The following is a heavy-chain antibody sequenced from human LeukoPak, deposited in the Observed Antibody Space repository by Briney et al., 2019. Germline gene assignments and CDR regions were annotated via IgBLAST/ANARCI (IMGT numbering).Heavy chain of an antibody. CDR2: ISGNGITT. CDR3: AKDKGSYSSSWYRGDFDT. CDR1: GFTFDDYS. V-gene: IGHV3-43*02. D-gene: IGHD6-13*01. Sequence: PGGTLRLSCAASGFTFDDYSMHWGRQVPGQGLEWVSVISGNGITTYYTDSVKGRFTISRDNSHNALYLQMNSLRPEDSALYYCAKDKGSYSSSWYRGDFDTWGQGTLVTVSS. J-gene: IGHJ4*02.